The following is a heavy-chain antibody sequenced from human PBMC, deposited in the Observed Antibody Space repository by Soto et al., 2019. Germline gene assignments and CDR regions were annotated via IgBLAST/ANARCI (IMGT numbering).Heavy chain of an antibody. V-gene: IGHV5-51*01. CDR2: IYPADSNI. J-gene: IGHJ6*02. CDR1: GYSFTNYW. D-gene: IGHD2-2*02. CDR3: ARLEGIPPSTHYYYYSMDV. Sequence: PGESLKISCKGSGYSFTNYWIGWVRQMPGKGLEWMGIIYPADSNIRYSPSFQGQVSISADKSISTAYLHWSSLKASDTAMYYCARLEGIPPSTHYYYYSMDVWGQGTTVTVSS.